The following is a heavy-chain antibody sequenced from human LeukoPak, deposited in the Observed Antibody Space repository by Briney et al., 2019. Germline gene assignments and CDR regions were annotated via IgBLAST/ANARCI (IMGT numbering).Heavy chain of an antibody. Sequence: SETLSLTCAVYGGSFSGYYWSWIRQPPGKGLEWIGRFYTSGSTNYNPSLKSRVTISVDTSKNQFSLRLNSVTAADTAVYYCARGRDGYNFLNRGEYYYFDYWGQGTLVTVSS. CDR1: GGSFSGYY. J-gene: IGHJ4*02. D-gene: IGHD5-24*01. CDR3: ARGRDGYNFLNRGEYYYFDY. CDR2: FYTSGST. V-gene: IGHV4-59*10.